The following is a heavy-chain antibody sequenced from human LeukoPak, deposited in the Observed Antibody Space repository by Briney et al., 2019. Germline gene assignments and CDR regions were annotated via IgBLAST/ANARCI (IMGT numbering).Heavy chain of an antibody. CDR2: IWYDGSNK. D-gene: IGHD1-14*01. CDR3: ARAYLYKNGMDV. V-gene: IGHV3-33*01. Sequence: GGSLRLSCAASGFTFSSYGMHWVRQAPGKGLEWVAVIWYDGSNKYYADSVKGRFTISRDNSKNTLYLQMNSLRAEDTAVYYCARAYLYKNGMDVWGQGTSVTVSS. J-gene: IGHJ6*02. CDR1: GFTFSSYG.